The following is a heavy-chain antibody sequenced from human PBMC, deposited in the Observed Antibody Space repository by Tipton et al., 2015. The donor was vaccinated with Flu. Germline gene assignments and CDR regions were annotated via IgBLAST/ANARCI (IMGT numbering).Heavy chain of an antibody. CDR3: ARDLGSSGSFDY. D-gene: IGHD6-13*01. J-gene: IGHJ4*02. V-gene: IGHV4-59*01. Sequence: TLSLTCTVSGGSISSYYWSWIRQPPGKGLEWIGYIYYSGSTNYNPSLKSRATISVDTSKNQFSLKLSSVTAADTAVYYCARDLGSSGSFDYWGQGTLVTASS. CDR1: GGSISSYY. CDR2: IYYSGST.